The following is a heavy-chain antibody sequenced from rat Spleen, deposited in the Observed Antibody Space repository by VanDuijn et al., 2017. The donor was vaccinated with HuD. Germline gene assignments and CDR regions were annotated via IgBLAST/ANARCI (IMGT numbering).Heavy chain of an antibody. CDR3: TTYSDYATSPFAY. J-gene: IGHJ3*01. CDR2: ITNTRGNI. CDR1: GFTFNYYW. V-gene: IGHV5-31*01. Sequence: EVQLVESGGGLVQPGRSLKLSCITSGFTFNYYWMTWIRQAPGKGLEWVASITNTRGNIYYPDSVKGRFTISRDNAKSTLYLQMGSLRSEDTATYYCTTYSDYATSPFAYWGRGALVTVSS. D-gene: IGHD1-6*01.